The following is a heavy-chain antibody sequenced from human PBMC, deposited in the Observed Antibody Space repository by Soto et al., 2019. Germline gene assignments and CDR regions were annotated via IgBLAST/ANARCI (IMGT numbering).Heavy chain of an antibody. CDR1: GFTFSTYG. CDR3: ARDLGAFNYGSAYFDY. CDR2: IWYDGSNQ. D-gene: IGHD3-10*01. V-gene: IGHV3-33*01. Sequence: LRLSCAPSGFTFSTYGMHWVRQAPGMGLEWVAVIWYDGSNQYYADSVKGRFTISRDNSKNMLYLQMNSLRAEDTAVYYCARDLGAFNYGSAYFDYWGQGTPVTVSS. J-gene: IGHJ4*02.